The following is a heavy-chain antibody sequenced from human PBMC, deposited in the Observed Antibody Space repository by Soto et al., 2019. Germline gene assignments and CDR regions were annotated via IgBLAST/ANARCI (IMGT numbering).Heavy chain of an antibody. D-gene: IGHD4-17*01. CDR2: ISYDGSNK. J-gene: IGHJ6*02. CDR1: GFTFSSYG. Sequence: PGGSLRLSCAASGFTFSSYGMHWVRQAPGKGLEWVALISYDGSNKYYADSVKGRFTISRDNSKNTLYLQMNSLRAEDTAVYYCARDTAPSDVWGQGTTVTVSS. CDR3: ARDTAPSDV. V-gene: IGHV3-30*03.